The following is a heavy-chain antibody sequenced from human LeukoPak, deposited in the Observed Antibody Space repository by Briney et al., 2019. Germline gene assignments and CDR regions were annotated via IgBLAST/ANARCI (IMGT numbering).Heavy chain of an antibody. Sequence: ASVKVSCKASGGTFSSYAISWVRQAPGQGLEWMGRIIPIFGTANYAQKFQGRVTITTDESTSTAYMELSSLRSDDTAVYYCARESNVRIVVDEYYFDYWGQGTLVTVYS. CDR3: ARESNVRIVVDEYYFDY. V-gene: IGHV1-69*05. CDR1: GGTFSSYA. CDR2: IIPIFGTA. J-gene: IGHJ4*02. D-gene: IGHD1-26*01.